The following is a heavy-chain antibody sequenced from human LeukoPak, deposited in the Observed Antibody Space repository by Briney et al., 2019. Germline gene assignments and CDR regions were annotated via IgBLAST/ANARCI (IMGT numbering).Heavy chain of an antibody. Sequence: PGRSLRLSCAGSGFMFVDYAMHWVRQVPGKGLEWASGISWNSNSIGYADSVKGRFTISRDNAENSLYLQMNSLRPEDTAFYYCAKDTHSSGWYGNAFDVWGQGTMVTVSS. CDR1: GFMFVDYA. D-gene: IGHD6-19*01. V-gene: IGHV3-9*01. J-gene: IGHJ3*01. CDR2: ISWNSNSI. CDR3: AKDTHSSGWYGNAFDV.